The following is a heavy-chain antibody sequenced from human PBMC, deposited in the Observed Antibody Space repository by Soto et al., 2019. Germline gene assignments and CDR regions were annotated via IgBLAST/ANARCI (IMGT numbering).Heavy chain of an antibody. CDR1: GFTSSSYS. J-gene: IGHJ6*02. CDR2: ISSSSSYI. CDR3: ARDIVVVPAETDYYYYGMDV. D-gene: IGHD2-2*01. Sequence: GGSLRLSCAASGFTSSSYSMNWVRQAPGKGLEWVSSISSSSSYIYYADSVKGRFTISRDNAKNSLYLQMNSLRAEDTAVYYCARDIVVVPAETDYYYYGMDVWGQGTTVTVSS. V-gene: IGHV3-21*01.